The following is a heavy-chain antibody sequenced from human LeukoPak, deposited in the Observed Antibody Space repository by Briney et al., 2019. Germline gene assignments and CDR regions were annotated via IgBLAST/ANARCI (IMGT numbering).Heavy chain of an antibody. CDR2: ISSNGGST. J-gene: IGHJ4*02. D-gene: IGHD2-2*01. CDR1: GFIFSSHA. V-gene: IGHV3-64D*09. CDR3: VKGMVVVPTAPLDY. Sequence: PGGSLRLSCSASGFIFSSHAMHWVRQAPGKGLEYVSAISSNGGSTYHADSVKGRFTISRDNSKNTLYLQMSSLRTEDMAVYYCVKGMVVVPTAPLDYWGQGTLVTVSS.